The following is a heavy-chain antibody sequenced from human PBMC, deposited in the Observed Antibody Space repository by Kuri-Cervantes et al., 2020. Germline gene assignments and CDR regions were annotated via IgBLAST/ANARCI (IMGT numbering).Heavy chain of an antibody. CDR1: GFTFDDYA. D-gene: IGHD3-3*01. J-gene: IGHJ4*02. CDR3: ARDSSLGYDFWSGYYTATDY. V-gene: IGHV3-9*01. CDR2: ISWNSGRI. Sequence: SLKISCAASGFTFDDYAMHWVRQAPGTGLEWVSGISWNSGRIAYADSVKGRFTISRDNAKNSLYLQMDNLRAEDTAVYYCARDSSLGYDFWSGYYTATDYWGQGTLVTVS.